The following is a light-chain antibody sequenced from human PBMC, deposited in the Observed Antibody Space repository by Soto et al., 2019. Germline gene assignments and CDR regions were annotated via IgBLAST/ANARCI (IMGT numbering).Light chain of an antibody. CDR2: NAS. J-gene: IGKJ5*01. CDR1: KSVSIY. CDR3: QQRHNWPIT. V-gene: IGKV3-11*01. Sequence: EIVLTQSPATLSLSPGDRATLSCRASKSVSIYLAWYQQKPGQSPRLLIYNASNRATGIPARFSGGGSGTDFTLTISSLEPEDFGVYYCQQRHNWPITFGQGTRLEIK.